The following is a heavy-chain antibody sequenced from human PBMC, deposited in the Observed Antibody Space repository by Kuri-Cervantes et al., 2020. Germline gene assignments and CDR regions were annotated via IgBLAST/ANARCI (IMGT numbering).Heavy chain of an antibody. CDR2: FDPEDGET. V-gene: IGHV1-24*01. D-gene: IGHD6-19*01. CDR3: AADNMQWLA. J-gene: IGHJ5*02. CDR1: GYTLTELS. Sequence: ASVKVSCKVSGYTLTELSMHWVRQAPGKGLEWMGGFDPEDGETIYAQKFQEKVTITRDMSTSTAYMELSSLRSEDTAVYYCAADNMQWLAWGQGTLVTVSS.